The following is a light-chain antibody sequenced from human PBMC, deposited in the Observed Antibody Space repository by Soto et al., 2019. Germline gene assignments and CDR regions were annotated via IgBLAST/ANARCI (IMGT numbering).Light chain of an antibody. V-gene: IGKV2-28*01. CDR1: QSLLHSNGYNY. J-gene: IGKJ1*01. Sequence: DIVMTQSPLSLPVTPGEPASISCRSSQSLLHSNGYNYSDWYLQKPGQSPQLLIYLGSNRASGVPDRFSGSGSGTDFTLKISRVEAEDVGVYYCMQALQTLPTFGQGTKVEIK. CDR3: MQALQTLPT. CDR2: LGS.